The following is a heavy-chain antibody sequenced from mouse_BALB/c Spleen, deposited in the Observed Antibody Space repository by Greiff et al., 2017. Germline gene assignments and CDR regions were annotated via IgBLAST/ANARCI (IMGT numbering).Heavy chain of an antibody. V-gene: IGHV5-6*01. D-gene: IGHD2-4*01. CDR1: GFTFSSYG. CDR2: ISSGGSYT. Sequence: EVKLMESGGDLVKPGGSLKLSCAASGFTFSSYGMSWVRQTPDKRLEWVATISSGGSYTYYPDSVKGRFTISRDNAKNTLYLQMSSLKSEDTAMYYCASIGSTMTYFDYWGQGTTLTVSS. J-gene: IGHJ2*01. CDR3: ASIGSTMTYFDY.